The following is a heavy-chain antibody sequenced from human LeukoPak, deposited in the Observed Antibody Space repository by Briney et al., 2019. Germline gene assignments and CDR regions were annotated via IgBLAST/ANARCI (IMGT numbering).Heavy chain of an antibody. V-gene: IGHV1-18*01. J-gene: IGHJ6*03. CDR3: ARTHSGYDYPYHYYMDV. CDR1: GYTFSNYG. Sequence: ASVKVSCKASGYTFSNYGISWVRQAPGQGLEWMGWISPHSGVANYAQNLQGRVTMTADTSTSTAYMELRSLTSDDTAVYLCARTHSGYDYPYHYYMDVWGRGTTVTVS. D-gene: IGHD5-12*01. CDR2: ISPHSGVA.